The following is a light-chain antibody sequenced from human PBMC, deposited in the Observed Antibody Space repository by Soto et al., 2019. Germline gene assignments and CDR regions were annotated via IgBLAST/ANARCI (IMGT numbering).Light chain of an antibody. J-gene: IGKJ4*01. CDR3: QQYVNALT. V-gene: IGKV1-33*01. Sequence: DIQMTQSPSSLSASAGDRVTITCQASQDISNHLNLYQQKAGKAPKLLINDASNLEAGVPARFSGSGAGTDYTLTISSLQPADIATYYCQQYVNALTFGGGTKVEIK. CDR2: DAS. CDR1: QDISNH.